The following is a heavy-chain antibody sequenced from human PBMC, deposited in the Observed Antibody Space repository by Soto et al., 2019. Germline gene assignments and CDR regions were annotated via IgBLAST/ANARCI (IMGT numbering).Heavy chain of an antibody. CDR2: IYYSGST. Sequence: QVQLQESGPGLVKPSETLSLTCTVSGGSVSSGSYYWSWIRQPPGKGLEWIGYIYYSGSTNYNPPLKSRVTISVDTSKNQFSLKLSSVTAADTAVYYCAGIAKVAQCGGDCYPIDYWGQGTLVTVSS. V-gene: IGHV4-61*01. D-gene: IGHD2-21*02. J-gene: IGHJ4*02. CDR1: GGSVSSGSYY. CDR3: AGIAKVAQCGGDCYPIDY.